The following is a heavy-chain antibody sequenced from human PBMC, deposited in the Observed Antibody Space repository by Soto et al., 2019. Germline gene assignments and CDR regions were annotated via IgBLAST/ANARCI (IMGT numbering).Heavy chain of an antibody. CDR1: GGSISSSNW. D-gene: IGHD6-13*01. J-gene: IGHJ6*02. V-gene: IGHV4-4*02. Sequence: PSETLSLTCAVSGGSISSSNWWSWVRQPPGKGLEWIGEIYHSGSTNYNPSLKSRVTTSVDKSKNQFSLKLSSVTAADTAVYYCARDTPQSTTAAAGTYCYYYGMDVWGQGTTVTVSS. CDR2: IYHSGST. CDR3: ARDTPQSTTAAAGTYCYYYGMDV.